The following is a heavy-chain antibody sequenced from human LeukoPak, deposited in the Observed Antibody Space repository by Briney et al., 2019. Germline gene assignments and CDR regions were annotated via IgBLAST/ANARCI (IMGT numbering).Heavy chain of an antibody. CDR3: AKGDSSSWFMDV. V-gene: IGHV3-43D*03. Sequence: GGSLRLSCAASGFTFDDYAMHWVRQAPGKGLEWVSLISWDGGSTYYVDSVKGRFTISRDNSKNSLYLQMNSLRSEDTALYYCAKGDSSSWFMDVWGKGTTVTVSS. CDR1: GFTFDDYA. CDR2: ISWDGGST. J-gene: IGHJ6*03. D-gene: IGHD6-13*01.